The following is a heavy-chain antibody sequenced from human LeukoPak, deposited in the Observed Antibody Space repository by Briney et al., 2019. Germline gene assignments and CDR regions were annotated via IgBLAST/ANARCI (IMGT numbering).Heavy chain of an antibody. V-gene: IGHV3-30*02. Sequence: GGSLRLSCAASGFTFSSYGMHWVRQAPGKGLEWVAFIRYDGSNKYYADSVKGRFTISRDNSKNTLYLQMNSLRAEDTAVYYCARVINWGIDAFDIWGQGTMVTVSS. CDR3: ARVINWGIDAFDI. D-gene: IGHD7-27*01. CDR2: IRYDGSNK. J-gene: IGHJ3*02. CDR1: GFTFSSYG.